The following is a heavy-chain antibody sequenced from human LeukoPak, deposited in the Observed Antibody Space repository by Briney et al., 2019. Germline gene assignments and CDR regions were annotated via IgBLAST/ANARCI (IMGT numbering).Heavy chain of an antibody. Sequence: PSETLSLTCTVSGGSISSYYWSWIRQPPGKGLEWIGYIYYSGSTSYNPSLKSRVTISVDTSKNQFSLKLSSVTAADTAVYYCARGEGYYDRSGYYTGYFQHWGQGTLVTVSS. CDR3: ARGEGYYDRSGYYTGYFQH. CDR2: IYYSGST. D-gene: IGHD3-22*01. V-gene: IGHV4-59*01. J-gene: IGHJ1*01. CDR1: GGSISSYY.